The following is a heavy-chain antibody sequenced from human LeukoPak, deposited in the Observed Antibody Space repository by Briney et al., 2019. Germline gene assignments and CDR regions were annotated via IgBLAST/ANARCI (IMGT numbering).Heavy chain of an antibody. D-gene: IGHD3-10*01. CDR3: GFQTGDAFDI. CDR1: GDSVSSNSAA. CDR2: TYYRSKWYN. V-gene: IGHV6-1*01. Sequence: SQTLSLTCALSGDSVSSNSAAWNWIRQSPSRGLEWLGRTYYRSKWYNDYAVSVKSRITINPDTSKNQFSLQLNSVTPEDTAVYYCGFQTGDAFDIWGKGQWSPSRQ. J-gene: IGHJ3*02.